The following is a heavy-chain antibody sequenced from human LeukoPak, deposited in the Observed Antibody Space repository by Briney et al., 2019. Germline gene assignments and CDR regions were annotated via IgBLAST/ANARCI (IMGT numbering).Heavy chain of an antibody. CDR1: GFTFSSYG. CDR2: IRYDGSNK. CDR3: AKDLRFLEWGDAFDI. Sequence: GALRLSCAASGFTFSSYGMHWVRQAPGKGLEWVAFIRYDGSNKYYADSVKGRFTISRDNSKNTLYLQMNSLRAEDTAVYYCAKDLRFLEWGDAFDIWGQGTMVTVSS. D-gene: IGHD3-3*01. V-gene: IGHV3-30*02. J-gene: IGHJ3*02.